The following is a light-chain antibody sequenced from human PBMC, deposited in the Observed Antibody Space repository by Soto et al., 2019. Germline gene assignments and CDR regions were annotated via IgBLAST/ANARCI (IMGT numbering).Light chain of an antibody. J-gene: IGKJ2*01. CDR3: QQYENLPYT. V-gene: IGKV1-33*01. CDR1: KAISSI. CDR2: DAS. Sequence: DIQMTHSPSSLFESVGDRVTIFSQGGKAISSILTWYQQKPGEAPKVLIYDASTLETGVPSRFSGSGSGTYFTFTISSLQPEDIATYHCQQYENLPYTFGQGTKLEIK.